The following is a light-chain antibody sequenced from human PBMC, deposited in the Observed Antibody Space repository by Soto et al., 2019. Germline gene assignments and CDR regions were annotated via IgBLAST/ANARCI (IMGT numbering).Light chain of an antibody. CDR1: SSDVGGYNY. Sequence: QSALTQPPSASGSPGQSVTISCTGTSSDVGGYNYVSWYQQHPGKAPKLMIYEVSKRPSGVPDRFSGSKSGNTASLTVSGLQGEDEADYYCSSYAGINNLVFGGGTKRAVL. J-gene: IGLJ2*01. CDR2: EVS. V-gene: IGLV2-8*01. CDR3: SSYAGINNLV.